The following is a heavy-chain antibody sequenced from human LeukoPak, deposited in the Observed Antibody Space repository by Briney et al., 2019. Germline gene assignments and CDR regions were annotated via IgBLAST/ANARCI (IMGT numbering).Heavy chain of an antibody. D-gene: IGHD6-13*01. CDR3: ARQLVSPYYYGMDV. J-gene: IGHJ6*02. Sequence: GGSLRLSCAAPGFTFSSYEINWVRQAPAKRLEWVSHISSSGSTIYYTDSVKGRFTISRDSAKNSLHLQMNSLRAEDTAVYYCARQLVSPYYYGMDVWGQGTTVTVSS. CDR2: ISSSGSTI. V-gene: IGHV3-48*03. CDR1: GFTFSSYE.